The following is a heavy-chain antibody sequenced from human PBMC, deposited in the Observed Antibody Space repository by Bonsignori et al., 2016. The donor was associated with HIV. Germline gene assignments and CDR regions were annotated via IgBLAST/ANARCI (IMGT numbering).Heavy chain of an antibody. J-gene: IGHJ6*03. CDR3: AKGASYYYMDV. V-gene: IGHV3-23*01. Sequence: WIRQPPGKGLEWVSAISGSGGSTYYADSVKGRFTISRDNSKNTLYLQMNSLRAEDTAVYYCAKGASYYYMDVWGKGTTVTVSS. CDR2: ISGSGGST.